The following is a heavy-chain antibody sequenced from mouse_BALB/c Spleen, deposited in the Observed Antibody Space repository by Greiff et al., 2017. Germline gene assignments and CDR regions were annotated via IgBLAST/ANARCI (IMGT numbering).Heavy chain of an antibody. CDR1: GFTFSSYG. CDR2: ISSGGSYT. Sequence: EVKLMESGGDLVKPGGSLKLSCAASGFTFSSYGMSWVRQTPDKRLEWVATISSGGSYTYYPDSVKGRFTISRDNAKNTLYLQMSSLKSEDTAMYYCASVYEGAMDYWGQGTSVTVSS. V-gene: IGHV5-6*01. J-gene: IGHJ4*01. CDR3: ASVYEGAMDY. D-gene: IGHD2-3*01.